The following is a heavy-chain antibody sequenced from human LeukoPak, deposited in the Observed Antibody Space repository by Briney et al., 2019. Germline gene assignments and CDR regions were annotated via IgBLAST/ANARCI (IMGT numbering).Heavy chain of an antibody. CDR2: ISGSGGGT. CDR3: AKVDYYGSGSYGGSDY. J-gene: IGHJ4*02. D-gene: IGHD3-10*01. CDR1: GFTFSSYG. Sequence: GGSLRLSCAASGFTFSSYGMSWVRQAPGKGLEWVSAISGSGGGTYYADSVKGRFTISRDNSKNTLYLQMNSLRAEDTAVYYCAKVDYYGSGSYGGSDYWGQGTLVTVSS. V-gene: IGHV3-23*01.